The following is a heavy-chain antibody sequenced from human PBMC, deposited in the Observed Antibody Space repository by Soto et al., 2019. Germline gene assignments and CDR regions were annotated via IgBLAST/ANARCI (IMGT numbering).Heavy chain of an antibody. D-gene: IGHD2-21*02. Sequence: AASGFTFSSYGMHWVRQAPGKGLEWVAVIWYDGSNKYYADSVKGRFTISRDNSKNTLYLQMNSLRAEDTAVYYCARANTWPTAYMDVWGKGTTVTVSS. J-gene: IGHJ6*03. CDR3: ARANTWPTAYMDV. V-gene: IGHV3-33*01. CDR1: GFTFSSYG. CDR2: IWYDGSNK.